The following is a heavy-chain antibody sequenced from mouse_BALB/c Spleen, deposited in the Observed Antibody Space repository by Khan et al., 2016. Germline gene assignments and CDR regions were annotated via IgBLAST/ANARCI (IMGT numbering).Heavy chain of an antibody. Sequence: QMQLEESGPGLVAPSQSLSITCTVSGFSLTTYGVHWVRQPPRKGLEWLGVIWAGGNNNYNSALMSRLNIDKDKSKSQVYLKMNSLQADDPAMYFCAREPRFREVDVCSYGMDYWGQGTSVTVSS. V-gene: IGHV2-9*02. J-gene: IGHJ4*01. CDR3: AREPRFREVDVCSYGMDY. CDR2: IWAGGNN. CDR1: GFSLTTYG.